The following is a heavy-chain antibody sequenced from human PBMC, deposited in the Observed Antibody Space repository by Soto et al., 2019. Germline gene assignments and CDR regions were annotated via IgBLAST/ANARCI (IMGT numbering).Heavy chain of an antibody. CDR3: ARGDFDRSGNYNAGWFAP. CDR2: INPNSGGT. D-gene: IGHD3-22*01. V-gene: IGHV1-2*02. J-gene: IGHJ5*02. CDR1: GYTFTAYY. Sequence: QVQLVQSGAEVKKPGASVKVSCKASGYTFTAYYMHWLRQAPGQGLECMGGINPNSGGTNYAQRFQGRVTVTNDTSISTTYMELSSLGSDDTAVYYCARGDFDRSGNYNAGWFAPWGQGTLVTVSS.